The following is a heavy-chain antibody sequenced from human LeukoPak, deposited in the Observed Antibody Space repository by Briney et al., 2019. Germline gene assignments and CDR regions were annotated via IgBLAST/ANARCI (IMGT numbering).Heavy chain of an antibody. CDR1: GFAFSNYA. CDR3: AKDLEQSYSGWSTSYDA. D-gene: IGHD6-19*01. J-gene: IGHJ5*02. Sequence: GGSLRLSCAASGFAFSNYAMSWVRQVPGKRLEGVSAISSGAGTTGYADSVKGRFTISRVNSKSTIYLQMNSLRAEDTAVYYCAKDLEQSYSGWSTSYDAWGQGTLVTVSS. CDR2: ISSGAGTT. V-gene: IGHV3-23*01.